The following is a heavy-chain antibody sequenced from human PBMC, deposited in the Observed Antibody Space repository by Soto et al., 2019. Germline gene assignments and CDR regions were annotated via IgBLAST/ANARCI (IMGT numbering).Heavy chain of an antibody. CDR2: IIPIFGTA. Sequence: SVKVSCKASGGTFSSYAISWVRQAPGQGLEWMGEIIPIFGTANYAQKFQGRVTITADEATSTAYMELSSLRSEDTAVYYCARVVIDLGYCTNGVCYTPLYYFDYWGQGTLVTVSS. J-gene: IGHJ4*02. CDR3: ARVVIDLGYCTNGVCYTPLYYFDY. V-gene: IGHV1-69*13. CDR1: GGTFSSYA. D-gene: IGHD2-8*01.